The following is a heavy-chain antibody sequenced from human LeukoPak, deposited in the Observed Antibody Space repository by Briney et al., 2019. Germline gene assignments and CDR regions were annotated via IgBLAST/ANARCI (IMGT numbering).Heavy chain of an antibody. J-gene: IGHJ4*02. Sequence: PGGSLRLACAASGFTFSSYAMNWGRQAPGKGLGWVSSISGGAGGAPYAPSVKGRFTLSRDNSKNTLYLQMNSLSAEDTAVYYCAKDGGYGSGSYYPDYWGQGTLVTVSS. V-gene: IGHV3-23*01. CDR3: AKDGGYGSGSYYPDY. CDR2: ISGGAGGA. D-gene: IGHD3-10*01. CDR1: GFTFSSYA.